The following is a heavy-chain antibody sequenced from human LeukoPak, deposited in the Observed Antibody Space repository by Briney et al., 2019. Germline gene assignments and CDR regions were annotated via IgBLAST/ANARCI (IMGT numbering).Heavy chain of an antibody. V-gene: IGHV4-34*01. CDR3: ARHGLVVVVAATGNWFDP. Sequence: PSETLSLTCAVYGGSFSGYYWSWIRQPPGKGLEWIGSIYYSGSTYYNPSLKSRVTISVDTSKNQFSLKLSSVTAADTAVYYCARHGLVVVVAATGNWFDPWGQGTLVTVSS. CDR1: GGSFSGYY. CDR2: IYYSGST. J-gene: IGHJ5*02. D-gene: IGHD2-15*01.